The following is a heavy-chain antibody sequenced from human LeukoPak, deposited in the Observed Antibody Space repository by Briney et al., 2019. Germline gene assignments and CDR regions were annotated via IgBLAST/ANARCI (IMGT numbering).Heavy chain of an antibody. CDR2: ISAYNGNT. CDR3: ARGRAAAATGWFDP. D-gene: IGHD6-13*01. J-gene: IGHJ5*02. CDR1: GYTFTSYG. V-gene: IGHV1-18*04. Sequence: ASVKVSCKASGYTFTSYGISWVRQAPGQRLEWMGWISAYNGNTNYAQKLQGRVTMTTDTSTSTAYMELRSLRSDDTAVYYCARGRAAAATGWFDPWGRGTLVTVSS.